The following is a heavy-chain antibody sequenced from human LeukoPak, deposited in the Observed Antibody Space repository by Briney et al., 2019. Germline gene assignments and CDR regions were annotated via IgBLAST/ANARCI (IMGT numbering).Heavy chain of an antibody. CDR1: GGSISRYY. CDR2: IYTSGST. Sequence: PSETLSLTCTVSGGSISRYYWSWIRQPPGKGLEWIGYIYTSGSTNYNPSLKSRVTISVDTSKNQFSLKLSSVTAADTAVYYCARVLASGLRGAFDYWGQGTLVTVSS. CDR3: ARVLASGLRGAFDY. V-gene: IGHV4-4*09. D-gene: IGHD3-10*01. J-gene: IGHJ4*02.